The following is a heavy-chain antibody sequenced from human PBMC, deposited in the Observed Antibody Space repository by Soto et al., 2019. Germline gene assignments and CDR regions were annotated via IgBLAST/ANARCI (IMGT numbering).Heavy chain of an antibody. CDR1: GYTFRTYD. CDR3: ARTGYIGNFGLDV. D-gene: IGHD5-12*01. Sequence: QVQLVQSGAEVKRPGASVKVACKASGYTFRTYDVAWVRRAPGPGLEWMGWISSSKGKTYYQESLQGRVTMTMDTDTTTAYMEVRSLRIDDTAVYYCARTGYIGNFGLDVWGQGTTVTVSS. J-gene: IGHJ6*02. CDR2: ISSSKGKT. V-gene: IGHV1-18*01.